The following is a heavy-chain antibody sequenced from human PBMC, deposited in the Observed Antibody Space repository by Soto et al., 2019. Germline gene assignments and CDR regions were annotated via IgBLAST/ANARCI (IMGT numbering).Heavy chain of an antibody. CDR2: IYWDDDK. Sequence: QITLKESGPTLVKPTQTLTLTCTVSGFSLSSNGVGVGWIRQPPGKALEWLALIYWDDDKRYSPCLKPRLTSTIDTAKNQVVLTVTDIDTVDTVTYYCAHRRARNDIAAFDYWGHVTLVTVSS. J-gene: IGHJ4*01. CDR1: GFSLSSNGVG. CDR3: AHRRARNDIAAFDY. D-gene: IGHD6-25*01. V-gene: IGHV2-5*02.